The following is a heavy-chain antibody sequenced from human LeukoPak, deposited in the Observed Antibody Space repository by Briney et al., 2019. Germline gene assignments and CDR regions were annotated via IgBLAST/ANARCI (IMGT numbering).Heavy chain of an antibody. J-gene: IGHJ5*02. CDR2: IIPIFGTA. CDR3: ARAADGSAWYGYWFDP. Sequence: GASVKVSCKASGGTFSSYGISWVRQAPGQGLEWVGGIIPIFGTANYAQKFQGRVTITADKSTSTAYMELSSLRSEDTAVFYCARAADGSAWYGYWFDPWGQGTLVTVSS. D-gene: IGHD6-19*01. V-gene: IGHV1-69*06. CDR1: GGTFSSYG.